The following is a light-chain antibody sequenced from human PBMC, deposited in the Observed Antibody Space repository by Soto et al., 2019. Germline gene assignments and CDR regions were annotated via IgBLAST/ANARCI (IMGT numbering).Light chain of an antibody. CDR2: GDN. CDR3: QSYDNSLSHVV. V-gene: IGLV1-40*01. Sequence: QLVLTQPPSVSGAPGQRVTIPCTGSSSNIGSFYDVHWYQQLPGTVPKLLIYGDNNRPSGVPDRFSGSKSGTSASLAITGLQPEDGADYYCQSYDNSLSHVVFGGGTKLTVL. J-gene: IGLJ2*01. CDR1: SSNIGSFYD.